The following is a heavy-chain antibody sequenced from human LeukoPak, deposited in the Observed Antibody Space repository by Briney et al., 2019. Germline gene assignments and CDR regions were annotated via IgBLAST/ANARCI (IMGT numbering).Heavy chain of an antibody. CDR2: ISGSGGST. CDR1: GFTFSSYA. V-gene: IGHV3-23*01. Sequence: GGSLRLSCAASGFTFSSYAMSWVRQAPGKGLEWVSAISGSGGSTYYADSVKGRFTISRDNSKNTLYLQMNSLRAEDTAVYYCAKSRFDWLLLGYFDYWGQGTLVTVSS. D-gene: IGHD3-9*01. CDR3: AKSRFDWLLLGYFDY. J-gene: IGHJ4*02.